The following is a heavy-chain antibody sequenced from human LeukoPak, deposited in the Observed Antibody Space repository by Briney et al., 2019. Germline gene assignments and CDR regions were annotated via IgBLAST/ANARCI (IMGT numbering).Heavy chain of an antibody. CDR3: ASGFDSRFFDK. J-gene: IGHJ4*02. Sequence: GGSLRLSCAASGFTFSSYAMSWVRQAPGKGLEWVSAISGSGGSTYYADSVKGRFTISRDNAKNSLYLQMNSLRAEDTAVYYCASGFDSRFFDKWGQGTLVTVSS. CDR2: ISGSGGST. D-gene: IGHD3-22*01. V-gene: IGHV3-23*01. CDR1: GFTFSSYA.